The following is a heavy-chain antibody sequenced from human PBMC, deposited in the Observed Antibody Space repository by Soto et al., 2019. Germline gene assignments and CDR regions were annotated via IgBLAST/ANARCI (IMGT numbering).Heavy chain of an antibody. D-gene: IGHD1-26*01. CDR2: ISGSGGST. J-gene: IGHJ5*02. V-gene: IGHV3-23*01. CDR3: ARDRRSGSRGGWNWFDP. Sequence: EVQLLESGGGLVQPGGSLRLSCAASGFTFSSYAMSWVRQAPGKGLEWVSAISGSGGSTYYADSVKGRFTISRDNSKNTLYLQMNSLRAEDTAVYYCARDRRSGSRGGWNWFDPWGQGTLVTVSS. CDR1: GFTFSSYA.